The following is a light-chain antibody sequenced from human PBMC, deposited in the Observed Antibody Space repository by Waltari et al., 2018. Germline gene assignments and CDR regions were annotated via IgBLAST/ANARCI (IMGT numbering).Light chain of an antibody. CDR3: QHYVRLPAT. J-gene: IGKJ1*01. CDR1: QSVSRA. Sequence: EIVLTQSPGSLPSSPGERVTLSCRASQSVSRALAWYQQKPGQAPRLLIFGASNRATGSPDRFSGSGSETDFSLTISRLEPEDFAVYDCQHYVRLPATFGRGTKVEIK. V-gene: IGKV3-20*01. CDR2: GAS.